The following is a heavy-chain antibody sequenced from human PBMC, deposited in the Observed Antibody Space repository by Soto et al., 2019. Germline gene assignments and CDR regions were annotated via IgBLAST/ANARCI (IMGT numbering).Heavy chain of an antibody. CDR3: ARLHGYCISSSCHGHYAMDV. CDR2: VHHSWGS. Sequence: YVHHSWGSSYNPSLQSRVAISLDTSKSQFSLRVTSVTAADTAVYYCARLHGYCISSSCHGHYAMDVWGQGTTVTVSS. J-gene: IGHJ6*02. D-gene: IGHD2-2*01. V-gene: IGHV4-59*08.